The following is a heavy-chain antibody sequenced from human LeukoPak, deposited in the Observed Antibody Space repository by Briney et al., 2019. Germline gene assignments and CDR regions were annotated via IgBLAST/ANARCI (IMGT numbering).Heavy chain of an antibody. Sequence: PGGSLRLSCAASGFTFSSYEVNWVRQAPGKGLEWVSYISSSGSTIYYADSVKGRFTISRDNAKNSLYLQMNSLRAEDTAVYYCARVYRNFLDYWGQGTLVTVSS. CDR1: GFTFSSYE. CDR3: ARVYRNFLDY. V-gene: IGHV3-48*03. J-gene: IGHJ4*02. CDR2: ISSSGSTI. D-gene: IGHD1-14*01.